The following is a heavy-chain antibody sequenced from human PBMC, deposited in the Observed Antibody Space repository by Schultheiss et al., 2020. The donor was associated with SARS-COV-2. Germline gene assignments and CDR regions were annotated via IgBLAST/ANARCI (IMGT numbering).Heavy chain of an antibody. D-gene: IGHD2/OR15-2a*01. CDR2: INSDGSST. J-gene: IGHJ5*02. CDR1: GFTFSSYW. Sequence: GESLKISCAVSGFTFSSYWMHWVRQAPGKGLVWVSRINSDGSSTSYADSVKGRFTISRDNAKNTLYLQMNSLRAEDTAVYYCARDRRYYGWFDPWGQGTLVTVSS. CDR3: ARDRRYYGWFDP. V-gene: IGHV3-74*01.